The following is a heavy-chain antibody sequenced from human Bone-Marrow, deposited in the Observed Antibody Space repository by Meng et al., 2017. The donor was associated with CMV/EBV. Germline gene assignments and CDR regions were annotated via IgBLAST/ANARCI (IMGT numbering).Heavy chain of an antibody. CDR3: ARGADFWSGYYNDAFDI. J-gene: IGHJ3*02. V-gene: IGHV3-48*04. CDR1: GFTFSSYS. Sequence: GGSLKISCAASGFTFSSYSMNWVRQAPGKGLEWVSYISSSSSTIYYADSVKGRFTISRDNAKNSLYLQMNSLRAEDTAVYYCARGADFWSGYYNDAFDIWGQGTMVTVSS. D-gene: IGHD3-3*01. CDR2: ISSSSSTI.